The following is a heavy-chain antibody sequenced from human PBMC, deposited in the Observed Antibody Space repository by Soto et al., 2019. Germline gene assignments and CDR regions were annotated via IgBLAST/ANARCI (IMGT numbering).Heavy chain of an antibody. Sequence: SETLSLTCAVYGGSFRGYYWSWIRQPPGKGLEWIGEINHSGSTNYNPSLKSRVTISVDTSKNQFSLKLSSVTAADTAVYYCARRGFGIQRHYFDYWGQGTLVTVSS. D-gene: IGHD3-16*01. J-gene: IGHJ4*02. CDR3: ARRGFGIQRHYFDY. V-gene: IGHV4-34*01. CDR2: INHSGST. CDR1: GGSFRGYY.